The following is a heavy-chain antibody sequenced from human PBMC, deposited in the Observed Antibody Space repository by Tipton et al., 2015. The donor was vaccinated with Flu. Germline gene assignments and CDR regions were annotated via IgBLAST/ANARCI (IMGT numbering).Heavy chain of an antibody. Sequence: GSLRLSCAASGFTFGNYWMHWVRQAPGKGLEWVANINEDGSDHYYVDSVKGRFTVSRDNAKNSVSLQMNSLTAEDTALYYCARAFGGRSSHWGQGSLVTVSS. CDR2: INEDGSDH. CDR1: GFTFGNYW. V-gene: IGHV3-7*01. D-gene: IGHD2-15*01. J-gene: IGHJ4*02. CDR3: ARAFGGRSSH.